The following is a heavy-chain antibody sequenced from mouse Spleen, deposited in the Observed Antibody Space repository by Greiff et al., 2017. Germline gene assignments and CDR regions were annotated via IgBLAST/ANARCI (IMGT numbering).Heavy chain of an antibody. CDR2: INPSSGYT. CDR1: GYTFTSYT. CDR3: ARSPITTAMDY. D-gene: IGHD1-2*01. V-gene: IGHV1-4*01. Sequence: VQGVESGAELARPGASVKMSCKASGYTFTSYTMHWVKQRPGQGLEWIGYINPSSGYTNYNQKFKDKATLTADKSSSTAYMQLSSLTSEDSAVYYCARSPITTAMDYWGQGTSVTVSS. J-gene: IGHJ4*01.